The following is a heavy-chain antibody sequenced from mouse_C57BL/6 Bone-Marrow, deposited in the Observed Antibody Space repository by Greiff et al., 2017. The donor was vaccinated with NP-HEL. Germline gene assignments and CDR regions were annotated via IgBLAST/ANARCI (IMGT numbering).Heavy chain of an antibody. Sequence: VNVVESGAELVRPGASVTLSCKASGYTFTDYEMHWVKQTPVHGLEWIGAIDPETGGTAYNQKFKGKAILTADKSSSTAYMELRSLTSEDSAVYYCTRRTVVAGDWYFDVWGTGTTVTVSS. CDR3: TRRTVVAGDWYFDV. J-gene: IGHJ1*03. D-gene: IGHD1-1*01. CDR2: IDPETGGT. CDR1: GYTFTDYE. V-gene: IGHV1-15*01.